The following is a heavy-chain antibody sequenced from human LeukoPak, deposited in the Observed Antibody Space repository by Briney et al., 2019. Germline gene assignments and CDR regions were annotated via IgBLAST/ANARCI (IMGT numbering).Heavy chain of an antibody. CDR1: EYTFTSYD. Sequence: GASVKVSCKASEYTFTSYDINWVRQATGQGLEWMGWMNPNSGNTVYAQKFQGRVTMTRDTSTSTVYMELSSLRSEDTAVYYCARDGPAGRGYYYGMDVWGQGTTVTVSS. CDR2: MNPNSGNT. D-gene: IGHD3-10*01. J-gene: IGHJ6*02. CDR3: ARDGPAGRGYYYGMDV. V-gene: IGHV1-8*01.